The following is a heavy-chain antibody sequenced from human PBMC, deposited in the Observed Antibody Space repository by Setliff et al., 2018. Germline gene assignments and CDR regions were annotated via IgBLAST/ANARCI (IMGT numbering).Heavy chain of an antibody. D-gene: IGHD1-26*01. Sequence: VASVKVSCKASGGTFSSYAISWVRQAPGQGLEWMGRIIPIFGTAKYAQKFQGRVTITADQSTRTAYMELSSLRSEDTAVYYCAIPSSGNFYFDYWGPETLLVTVSS. CDR1: GGTFSSYA. CDR3: AIPSSGNFYFDY. J-gene: IGHJ4*03. CDR2: IIPIFGTA. V-gene: IGHV1-69*13.